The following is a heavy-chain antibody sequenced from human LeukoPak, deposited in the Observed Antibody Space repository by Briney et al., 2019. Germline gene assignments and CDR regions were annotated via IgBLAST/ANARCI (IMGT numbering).Heavy chain of an antibody. CDR3: AKYFQHEWSYFDY. D-gene: IGHD3-3*01. V-gene: IGHV3-23*01. Sequence: GGSLRLSCAAPGITFSSYAMSWVRQAPGKGLEWVSGISGSGGSTYYADSVKGRFTISRDNSKNTLYLQMNSLRAEDTAVYYCAKYFQHEWSYFDYWGQGTLVTVSS. J-gene: IGHJ4*02. CDR1: GITFSSYA. CDR2: ISGSGGST.